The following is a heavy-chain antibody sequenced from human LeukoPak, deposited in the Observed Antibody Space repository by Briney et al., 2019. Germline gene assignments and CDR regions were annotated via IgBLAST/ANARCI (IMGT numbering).Heavy chain of an antibody. D-gene: IGHD4-11*01. J-gene: IGHJ6*03. CDR2: IIPIFGTA. Sequence: SVKVSCKASGGTFSSYAISWVRQAPGQGLEWMGGIIPIFGTANYAQKFQGRVTITTDESTSTAYMELSSLRSEGTAVYYCARDGSNTAYYYYMDVWGKGTTVTVSS. CDR1: GGTFSSYA. CDR3: ARDGSNTAYYYYMDV. V-gene: IGHV1-69*05.